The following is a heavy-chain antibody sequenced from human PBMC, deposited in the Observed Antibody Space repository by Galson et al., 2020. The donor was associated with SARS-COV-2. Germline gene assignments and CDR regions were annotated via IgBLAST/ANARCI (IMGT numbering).Heavy chain of an antibody. V-gene: IGHV5-51*01. D-gene: IGHD2-15*01. J-gene: IGHJ2*01. CDR2: IYPGDSDT. Sequence: GESLKISCKGSGYSFTSYWIGWVRQMPGKGLEWMGIIYPGDSDTRYSPSFQGQVTISADKSISTAYLQWSSLKASDTAMYCCARLWGYCSGGSCRQWGWYFDLGGRGTRVTVSS. CDR1: GYSFTSYW. CDR3: ARLWGYCSGGSCRQWGWYFDL.